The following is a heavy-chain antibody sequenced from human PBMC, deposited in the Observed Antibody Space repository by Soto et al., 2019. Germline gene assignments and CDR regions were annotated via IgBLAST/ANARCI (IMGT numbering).Heavy chain of an antibody. Sequence: ASVKVSCKASGYTFTSYDINWVRQATGQGLEWMGWMNPNSGNTGYAQKFQGRVTITRDTSATTAYMELSSLRSEDTAVYYCARDCPRYCSSTSSGAFDIWGQGTMVTV. CDR1: GYTFTSYD. J-gene: IGHJ3*02. V-gene: IGHV1-8*01. CDR2: MNPNSGNT. CDR3: ARDCPRYCSSTSSGAFDI. D-gene: IGHD2-2*01.